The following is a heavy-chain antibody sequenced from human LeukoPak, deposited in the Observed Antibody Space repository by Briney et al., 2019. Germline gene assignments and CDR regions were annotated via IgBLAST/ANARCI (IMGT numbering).Heavy chain of an antibody. D-gene: IGHD4-17*01. V-gene: IGHV3-23*01. CDR1: GFIFSNYA. CDR2: IGGSGAST. CDR3: AKNSARTTVTTGLSY. Sequence: GGSLRLSCAASGFIFSNYAMSWVRQAPGKGLEWVSAIGGSGASTYYADSVKGRFTISRDNSKNTVYLQINSLRADDTAVYYCAKNSARTTVTTGLSYWGQGTLVTVSS. J-gene: IGHJ4*02.